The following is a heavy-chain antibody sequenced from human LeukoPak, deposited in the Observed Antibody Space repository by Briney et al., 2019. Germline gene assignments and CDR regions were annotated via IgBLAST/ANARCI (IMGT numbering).Heavy chain of an antibody. CDR3: ARGGRDGYKAKGIFDY. CDR2: IYYSGST. Sequence: SETLSLTCTVSGGSISSYYWSWIRQPPGKGLEWIGYIYYSGSTNYNPSLKSRVTISVDTSKNQFSLKLSSVTAADTAVYYCARGGRDGYKAKGIFDYWGQGTLVTVSS. D-gene: IGHD5-24*01. CDR1: GGSISSYY. J-gene: IGHJ4*02. V-gene: IGHV4-59*01.